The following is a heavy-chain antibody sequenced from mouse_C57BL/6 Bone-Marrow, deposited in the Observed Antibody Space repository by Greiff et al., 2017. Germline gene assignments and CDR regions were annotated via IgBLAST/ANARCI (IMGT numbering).Heavy chain of an antibody. J-gene: IGHJ3*01. CDR1: GFTFSDYG. CDR3: ARPRDGYTWFAY. V-gene: IGHV5-17*01. D-gene: IGHD2-3*01. Sequence: EVKLMASGGGLVKPGGSLKLSCAASGFTFSDYGMHWVRQAPEKGLEWVAYISSGSSTIYYADTVKGRFTISIDNAKNTLFLQMTSLRSEDTAMYYCARPRDGYTWFAYWGQGTLVTVSA. CDR2: ISSGSSTI.